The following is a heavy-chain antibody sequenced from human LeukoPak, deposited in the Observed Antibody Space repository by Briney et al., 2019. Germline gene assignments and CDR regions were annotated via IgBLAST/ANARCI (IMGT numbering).Heavy chain of an antibody. CDR2: VSADNGET. D-gene: IGHD2-2*01. CDR1: GYSFNTYG. V-gene: IGHV1-18*01. J-gene: IGHJ5*02. Sequence: VASVKVSCKASGYSFNTYGISWVRPAPGQGLEWMGWVSADNGETNDAQKFQGRVTMTTDTSTSTAYMELRSLRSDDTAVYYCARDYQLLLLWDCFDPWGQGTLVSVSS. CDR3: ARDYQLLLLWDCFDP.